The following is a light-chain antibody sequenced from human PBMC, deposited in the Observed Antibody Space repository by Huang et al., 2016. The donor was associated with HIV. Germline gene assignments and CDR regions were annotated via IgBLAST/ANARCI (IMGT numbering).Light chain of an antibody. CDR1: QSVNSY. Sequence: EIVLTQSPATLSLSPGKRATLSCRASQSVNSYLAWYQQKPCQAPRLLIYDASNRATGIPARFSGSGSGTDFTLTISNVQSEDFAVYYCQQRSAWPLTFGGGTKVEI. CDR3: QQRSAWPLT. J-gene: IGKJ4*01. V-gene: IGKV3-11*01. CDR2: DAS.